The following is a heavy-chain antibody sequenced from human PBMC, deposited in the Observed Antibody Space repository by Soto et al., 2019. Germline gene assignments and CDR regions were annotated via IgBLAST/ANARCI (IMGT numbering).Heavy chain of an antibody. V-gene: IGHV3-66*01. Sequence: EVQLVESGGGLVQPGGSLRLSCAASGFTVSNNYMCWVRQAPGKGLEWVSLIYSGGVTHYADSVRGRFTICRDNSRNTLYLQMNSLRADDTAVYYCAKRGTTVTTSLWFWGQGTLVTVSS. CDR2: IYSGGVT. CDR3: AKRGTTVTTSLWF. J-gene: IGHJ4*02. CDR1: GFTVSNNY. D-gene: IGHD4-17*01.